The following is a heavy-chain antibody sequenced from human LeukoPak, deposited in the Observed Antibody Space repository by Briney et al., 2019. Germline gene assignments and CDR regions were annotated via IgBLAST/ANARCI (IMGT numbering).Heavy chain of an antibody. V-gene: IGHV1-18*01. Sequence: ASVKVSCKASGYTFTSYGIRWVRQAPGQGLEGMGWISAYNGNTNYAQKLQGRVTMTTDTSTSTAYMELRSLRSDDTAVYYCASWVGGQVGRNWFDAWGQGTLVTVSS. CDR3: ASWVGGQVGRNWFDA. CDR2: ISAYNGNT. J-gene: IGHJ5*02. D-gene: IGHD1-26*01. CDR1: GYTFTSYG.